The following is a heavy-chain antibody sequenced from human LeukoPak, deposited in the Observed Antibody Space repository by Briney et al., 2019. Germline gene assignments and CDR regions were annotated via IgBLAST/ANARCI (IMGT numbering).Heavy chain of an antibody. Sequence: ASVKVSCKASGGTFSSYAISWVRQAPGQGLEWMGRIIPIFGTANYAQKFQGRVTITTDESTSTAYMELSSLRSEDTAVYYCARDALAWLYYYYYYYMDVWGKGTTVTVSS. D-gene: IGHD5-12*01. V-gene: IGHV1-69*05. J-gene: IGHJ6*03. CDR3: ARDALAWLYYYYYYYMDV. CDR2: IIPIFGTA. CDR1: GGTFSSYA.